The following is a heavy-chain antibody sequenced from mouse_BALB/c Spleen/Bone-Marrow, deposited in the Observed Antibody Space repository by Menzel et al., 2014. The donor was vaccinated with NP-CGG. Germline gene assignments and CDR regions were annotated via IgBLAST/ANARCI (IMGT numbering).Heavy chain of an antibody. V-gene: IGHV5-6*02. CDR2: ISSRGSYT. CDR3: SRRSDYDYFDY. J-gene: IGHJ2*01. Sequence: EVKLMESGGDLVKPGGSLKLSCAASGFTFSSYGMSWVRQTPDKRLERVATISSRGSYTFYPDSVKGRFTISRDNAKNTLYLQMSSLKSEDTAIYYCSRRSDYDYFDYWGQGTTLTVSS. CDR1: GFTFSSYG. D-gene: IGHD2-4*01.